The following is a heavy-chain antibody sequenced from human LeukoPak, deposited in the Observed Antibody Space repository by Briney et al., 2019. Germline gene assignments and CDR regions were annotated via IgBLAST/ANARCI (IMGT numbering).Heavy chain of an antibody. CDR3: ATDTCSGGSCYEISFDY. J-gene: IGHJ4*02. V-gene: IGHV1-24*01. Sequence: ASVKVSCKVSGYTLSDLSMHWVRQASGKGLEWMGGFDPEDGETIYAQKFQGRVTMTEDTSTDTAYMELSSLRSEDTAVYYCATDTCSGGSCYEISFDYWGQGTLVTVSS. CDR1: GYTLSDLS. CDR2: FDPEDGET. D-gene: IGHD2-15*01.